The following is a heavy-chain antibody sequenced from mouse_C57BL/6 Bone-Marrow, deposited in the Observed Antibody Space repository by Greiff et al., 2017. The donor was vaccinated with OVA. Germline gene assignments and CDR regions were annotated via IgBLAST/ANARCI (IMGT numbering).Heavy chain of an antibody. CDR1: GYTFTSYW. CDR3: ARSYYGTLPYFDV. Sequence: QVQLQQPGAELVKPGASVKLSCKASGYTFTSYWMHWVKQRPGQGLEWIGMIHPNSGSTNYNEKFKSKATLTVDTSSSTAYMQLSSLTSEDSAVYYCARSYYGTLPYFDVWGTGTTVTVAS. D-gene: IGHD1-2*01. V-gene: IGHV1-64*01. J-gene: IGHJ1*03. CDR2: IHPNSGST.